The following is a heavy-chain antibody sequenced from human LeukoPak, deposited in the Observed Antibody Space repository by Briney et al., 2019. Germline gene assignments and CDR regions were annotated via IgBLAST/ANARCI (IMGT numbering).Heavy chain of an antibody. D-gene: IGHD6-19*01. CDR2: ISGSGGST. V-gene: IGHV3-23*01. CDR1: GFTFSSYG. CDR3: AKLPYSIGRAYFVY. J-gene: IGHJ4*02. Sequence: GRSLRLSCAASGFTFSSYGMHWVRQAPGKGLEWVSAISGSGGSTSYADSVKGRFTISRDNSKNTLYLQMNSLRAEDTAVYYCAKLPYSIGRAYFVYCGQGTLVTVSS.